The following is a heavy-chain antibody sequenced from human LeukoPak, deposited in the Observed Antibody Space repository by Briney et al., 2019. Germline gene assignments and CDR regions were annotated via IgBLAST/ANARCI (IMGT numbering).Heavy chain of an antibody. J-gene: IGHJ6*03. CDR1: GYTFTGYY. V-gene: IGHV1-2*02. CDR2: INPNSGGT. CDR3: ARGVAAAGSYYYMDV. D-gene: IGHD6-13*01. Sequence: GASVKVSCKASGYTFTGYYMHWVRQAPGQGLEWMGWINPNSGGTNYAQKFQGRVTMTRDTSISTAYMELSRLRSDDTAVYYCARGVAAAGSYYYMDVWGKGTTVTVSS.